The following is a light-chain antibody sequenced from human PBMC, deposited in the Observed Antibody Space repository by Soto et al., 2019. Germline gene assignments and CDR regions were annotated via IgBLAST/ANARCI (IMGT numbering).Light chain of an antibody. V-gene: IGKV3-15*01. CDR2: GAS. CDR3: QQYHNWPPLT. Sequence: EIVMTQSPATLSVSPGEGATLSCRASQSVGNNLAWYQQRPGQAPRLLIYGASTRATGFPTRFSGRGSRTEFTLTISSLQPEDFAVYYCQQYHNWPPLTFGGGTKVEIK. CDR1: QSVGNN. J-gene: IGKJ4*01.